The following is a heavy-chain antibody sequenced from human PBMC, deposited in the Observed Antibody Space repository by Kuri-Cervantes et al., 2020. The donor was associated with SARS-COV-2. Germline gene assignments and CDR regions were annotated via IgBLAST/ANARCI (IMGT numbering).Heavy chain of an antibody. CDR3: ARQYFKRFGDYSYYMDV. J-gene: IGHJ6*03. CDR2: VSYDGRTK. D-gene: IGHD2/OR15-2a*01. Sequence: GESLKISCEASGFTFVSHAMHWVRQAPGKGLEWVAVVSYDGRTKFYADSVQGRFTISRDNSKNTLYLQMNSLRVEDTAVYYCARQYFKRFGDYSYYMDVWGKGTTVTVSS. CDR1: GFTFVSHA. V-gene: IGHV3-30*04.